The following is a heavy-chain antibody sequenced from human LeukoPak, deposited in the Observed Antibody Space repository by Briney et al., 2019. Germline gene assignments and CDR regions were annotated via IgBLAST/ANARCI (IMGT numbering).Heavy chain of an antibody. V-gene: IGHV3-7*01. Sequence: PGGSLRLSCAPSGFIFRNFWMTWVRQAPGKGLEWVANIKQDGSEEYYVDSLRGRFTISRDNAKNLLFLQMNSLRAEDTAVYYCARHIDWKFDYWGKGTLVTVSS. CDR3: ARHIDWKFDY. D-gene: IGHD1-1*01. CDR1: GFIFRNFW. CDR2: IKQDGSEE. J-gene: IGHJ4*02.